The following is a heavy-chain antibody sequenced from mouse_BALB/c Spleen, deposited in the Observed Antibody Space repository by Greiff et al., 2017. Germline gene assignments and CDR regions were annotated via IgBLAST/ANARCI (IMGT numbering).Heavy chain of an antibody. CDR2: ISSGGSYT. CDR1: GFTFSSYA. J-gene: IGHJ4*01. V-gene: IGHV5-9-1*01. CDR3: ARKGYGNGIGHSYAMDY. Sequence: EVMLVESGGGLVKPGGSLKLSCAASGFTFSSYAMSWVRQTPEKRLEWVATISSGGSYTYYPDSVKGRFTISRDNAKNTLYLQMSSLRSEDTAMYYCARKGYGNGIGHSYAMDYWGQGTSVTVSS. D-gene: IGHD2-10*02.